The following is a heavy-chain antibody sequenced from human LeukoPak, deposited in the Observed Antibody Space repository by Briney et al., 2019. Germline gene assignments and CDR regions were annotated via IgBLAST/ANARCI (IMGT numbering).Heavy chain of an antibody. CDR1: GFTFSDFW. CDR2: IKQDGSEN. CDR3: VRDPIYGDFNGGTGY. D-gene: IGHD4-17*01. V-gene: IGHV3-7*01. Sequence: PGGSLRLSCEASGFTFSDFWMTWVRQAPGKGLECVASIKQDGSENYYVDSVKGRFTISRDNAKSSLYLQMSSLRAEDTAVYYCVRDPIYGDFNGGTGYWGQGTLVTVSS. J-gene: IGHJ4*02.